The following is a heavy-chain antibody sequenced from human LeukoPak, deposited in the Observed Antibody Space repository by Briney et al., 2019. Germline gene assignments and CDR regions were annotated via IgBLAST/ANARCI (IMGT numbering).Heavy chain of an antibody. V-gene: IGHV4-59*08. Sequence: SETLSLTCTVSGGSISSYYWSWIRQPPGKGLEWIGYIYYSGSTNYNPSLKSRVTISVDTSKNQFSLKLSSVTAADTAVYYCARHSRRDYYGSGTYFQHWGQGTLVTVSS. CDR3: ARHSRRDYYGSGTYFQH. CDR1: GGSISSYY. J-gene: IGHJ1*01. D-gene: IGHD3-10*01. CDR2: IYYSGST.